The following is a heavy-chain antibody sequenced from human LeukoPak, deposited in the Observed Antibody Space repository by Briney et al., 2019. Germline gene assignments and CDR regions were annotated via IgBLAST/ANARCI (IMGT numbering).Heavy chain of an antibody. CDR1: GFTFDDYA. Sequence: GGSLRLSCAASGFTFDDYAMHWVRQAPGKGLEWVSGISWNSGSIGYADSVKGRFTISRDNAKNSLYLQRNSLRAEDTAVYYWGRGFKVVLFTRDHYMDVWGKGTTVTISS. V-gene: IGHV3-9*01. D-gene: IGHD3-22*01. CDR3: GRGFKVVLFTRDHYMDV. CDR2: ISWNSGSI. J-gene: IGHJ6*03.